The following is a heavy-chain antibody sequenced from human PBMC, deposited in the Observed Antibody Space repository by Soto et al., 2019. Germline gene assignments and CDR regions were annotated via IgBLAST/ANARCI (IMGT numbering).Heavy chain of an antibody. V-gene: IGHV3-74*01. CDR3: VRTSMVVAAATREDY. D-gene: IGHD2-15*01. J-gene: IGHJ4*02. Sequence: EVQLVESGGGLVQPGGSLRLSCAASGFTFSSYWMHWVRQAPGKGLVWVSRINSDGSSTGYADSVKGRITISRDNAKNTLYLQMNSLGAEHTAVYYCVRTSMVVAAATREDYWGQGTLVTVSS. CDR2: INSDGSST. CDR1: GFTFSSYW.